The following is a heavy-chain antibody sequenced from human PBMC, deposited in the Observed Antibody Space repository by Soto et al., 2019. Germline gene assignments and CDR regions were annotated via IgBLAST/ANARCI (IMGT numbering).Heavy chain of an antibody. CDR2: INAGNGNT. CDR3: ARDPREREWLLLPGNWFDP. D-gene: IGHD3-3*01. V-gene: IGHV1-3*01. CDR1: GYTFTSYA. J-gene: IGHJ5*02. Sequence: ASVKVSCKASGYTFTSYAMHWVRQAPGQRLEWMGWINAGNGNTKYSQKFQGRVTITRDTSASTAYMELSSLRSEDTAVYYCARDPREREWLLLPGNWFDPWGQGTLVTVSS.